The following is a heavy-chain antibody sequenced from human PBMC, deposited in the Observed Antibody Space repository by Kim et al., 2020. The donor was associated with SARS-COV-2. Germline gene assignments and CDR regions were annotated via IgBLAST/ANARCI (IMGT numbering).Heavy chain of an antibody. CDR3: ARGGMVRGVSGYVSWFDP. V-gene: IGHV3-30*04. CDR1: GFTFSSYA. CDR2: ISYDGSNK. J-gene: IGHJ5*02. Sequence: GGSLRLSCAASGFTFSSYAMHWVRQAPGKGLEWVAVISYDGSNKYYADSVKGRFTISRDNSKNTLYLQMNSLRAEDTAVYYCARGGMVRGVSGYVSWFDPWGQGTLVTVSS. D-gene: IGHD3-10*01.